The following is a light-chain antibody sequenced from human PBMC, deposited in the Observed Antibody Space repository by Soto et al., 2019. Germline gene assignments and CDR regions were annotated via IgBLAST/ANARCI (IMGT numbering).Light chain of an antibody. J-gene: IGKJ1*01. CDR1: QSVYSN. Sequence: EIVLTQSPDTLALSPGERATLSCRASQSVYSNLAWYQQKPGQAPRLLMYDASNRAAGIPARFSGSGSGTDFTLTISRLEPEDFAVYYCQQYGSSPRTFGQGTKVDIK. V-gene: IGKV3-20*01. CDR3: QQYGSSPRT. CDR2: DAS.